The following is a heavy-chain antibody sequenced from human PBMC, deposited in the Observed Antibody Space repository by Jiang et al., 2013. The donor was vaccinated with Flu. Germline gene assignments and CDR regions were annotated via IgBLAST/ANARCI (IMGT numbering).Heavy chain of an antibody. V-gene: IGHV3-23*01. J-gene: IGHJ4*02. CDR2: ASGSGGRT. CDR3: VKEVQVWLENYFDH. CDR1: GFTFSDYA. Sequence: SCAASGFTFSDYAMNWVRQAPGKGLDGVSGASGSGGRTEYADSVKGRFTISRDNSKSTLYLIMNSLRAEDTAVYYCVKEVQVWLENYFDHWGQGTLVTVSS. D-gene: IGHD5-18*01.